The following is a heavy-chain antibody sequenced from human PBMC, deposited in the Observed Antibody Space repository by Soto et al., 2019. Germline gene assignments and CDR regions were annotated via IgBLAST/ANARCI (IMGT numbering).Heavy chain of an antibody. D-gene: IGHD3-22*01. V-gene: IGHV1-69*13. CDR2: IIPIFGTA. J-gene: IGHJ6*02. CDR3: AIGKGYYYDSSGLYGMDV. CDR1: GCTFSSYA. Sequence: SVKVSCKASGCTFSSYAISWVRQAPGQGLEWMGGIIPIFGTANYAQKFQGRVTITADESTSTAYMELSSLRSEDTAVYYCAIGKGYYYDSSGLYGMDVWGQGTTVTVSS.